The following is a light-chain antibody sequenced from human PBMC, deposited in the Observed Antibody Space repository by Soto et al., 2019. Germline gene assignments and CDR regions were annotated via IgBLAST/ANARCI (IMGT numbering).Light chain of an antibody. V-gene: IGKV3-15*01. CDR2: SAS. CDR3: NHFNTWPPQA. Sequence: DIVMTQSPATLSVSPGERATLSCRASQNISTNVAWYQQKPGQAPRLLLLSASSRLSDIPSRFSGSGSGTEFPLTISGLQSEDVAVYYCNHFNTWPPQAFGQGTKVEFK. J-gene: IGKJ1*01. CDR1: QNISTN.